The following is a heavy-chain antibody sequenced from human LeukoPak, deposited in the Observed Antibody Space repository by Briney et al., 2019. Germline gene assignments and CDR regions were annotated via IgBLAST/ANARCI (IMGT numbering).Heavy chain of an antibody. CDR2: IWFDGSNE. Sequence: PGRSLRLSCTASGFTFGDYAMSWVRQAPGKGLEWVALIWFDGSNEYYADSLKGRFSISRDNSKNTLYLQMNSRRAEDTAVYYCARDRIYYSDYWGQGTLVTVSS. J-gene: IGHJ4*02. V-gene: IGHV3-33*01. CDR3: ARDRIYYSDY. CDR1: GFTFGDYA. D-gene: IGHD1-14*01.